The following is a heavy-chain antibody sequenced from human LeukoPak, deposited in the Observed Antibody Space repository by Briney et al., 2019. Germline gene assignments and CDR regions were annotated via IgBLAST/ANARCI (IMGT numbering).Heavy chain of an antibody. V-gene: IGHV5-10-1*01. J-gene: IGHJ3*02. Sequence: GESLRISCKGSGYSFTTYWVSWVRQMPGKGLEWMGRIDPSDSYTNYSPSFQGHVTISVDKSISTAYLQWSSLKASDTAMYYCARQGGFYDNRGYNDAFDIWGQGTVVTVSS. CDR2: IDPSDSYT. CDR1: GYSFTTYW. D-gene: IGHD3-22*01. CDR3: ARQGGFYDNRGYNDAFDI.